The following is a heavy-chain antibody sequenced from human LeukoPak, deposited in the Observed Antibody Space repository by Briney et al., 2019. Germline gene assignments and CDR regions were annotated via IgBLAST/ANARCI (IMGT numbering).Heavy chain of an antibody. CDR3: ARAAGIYYDCSGYYLPIDY. V-gene: IGHV3-53*05. D-gene: IGHD3-22*01. CDR2: IYSGGST. CDR1: GFTVSSNY. J-gene: IGHJ4*02. Sequence: PGGSLRLSCAASGFTVSSNYMSWVRQAPGKGLEWVSVIYSGGSTYYADSVKGRFTISRDNSKNTLYLQMNSLRSDDTAVYYCARAAGIYYDCSGYYLPIDYWGQGTLVTVSS.